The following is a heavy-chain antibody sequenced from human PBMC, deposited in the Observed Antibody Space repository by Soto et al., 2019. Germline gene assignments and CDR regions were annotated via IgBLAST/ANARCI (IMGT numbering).Heavy chain of an antibody. V-gene: IGHV3-21*01. CDR1: GFTFSSYS. CDR3: THSPKIMITCGGVHRYCYYGMDV. Sequence: GGSLRLSCAASGFTFSSYSMNWVRQAPGTGLEWVSPINSSSSYIYYADSVKGRYTISRDNAKNSLYLQMNSLRAEATAVYYFTHSPKIMITCGGVHRYCYYGMDVWCQGTTVTLAS. CDR2: INSSSSYI. D-gene: IGHD3-16*01. J-gene: IGHJ6*02.